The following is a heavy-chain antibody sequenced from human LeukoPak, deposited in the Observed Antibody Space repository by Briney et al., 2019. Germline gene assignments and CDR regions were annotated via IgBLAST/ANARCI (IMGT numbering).Heavy chain of an antibody. CDR3: ARGPDYGDYQGVFDY. J-gene: IGHJ4*02. CDR1: GGSISSGGYY. Sequence: SETLSLTCTVSGGSISSGGYYWSWIRQPPGKGLEWIGEINHSGSTNYNPSLKSRVTISVDTSKNQFSLKLSSVTAADTAVYYCARGPDYGDYQGVFDYWGQGTLVTVSS. V-gene: IGHV4-39*07. D-gene: IGHD4-17*01. CDR2: INHSGST.